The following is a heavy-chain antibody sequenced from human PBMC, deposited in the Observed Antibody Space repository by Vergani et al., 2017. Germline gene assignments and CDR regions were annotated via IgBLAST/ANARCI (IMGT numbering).Heavy chain of an antibody. V-gene: IGHV3-30*01. D-gene: IGHD3-10*01. CDR3: AREEMWYYYGSGSYPFDY. CDR2: ISYDGSNK. CDR1: GFTFSSYA. J-gene: IGHJ4*02. Sequence: QVQLVESGGGVVQPGRSLRLSCAASGFTFSSYAMHWVRQAPGKGLEWVAVISYDGSNKYYADSVTGRLTISRDNSKNTLYLQMNSLRAEDTAVYYCAREEMWYYYGSGSYPFDYWGQGTLVTVSS.